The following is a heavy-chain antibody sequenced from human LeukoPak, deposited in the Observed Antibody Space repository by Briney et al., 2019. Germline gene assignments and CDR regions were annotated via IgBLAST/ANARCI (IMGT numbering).Heavy chain of an antibody. CDR1: GFTFSSYA. J-gene: IGHJ4*02. CDR2: ISSNGGST. D-gene: IGHD5-18*01. V-gene: IGHV3-64*02. Sequence: PGGSLRLSCAASGFTFSSYAMHWARQAPGKGLEYVSAISSNGGSTNYADSVKGRFTISRDNSKNTLYLQMGSLRAEDMAVYYCARGTGSGYSYGYGGGLDYWGQGTLVTVSS. CDR3: ARGTGSGYSYGYGGGLDY.